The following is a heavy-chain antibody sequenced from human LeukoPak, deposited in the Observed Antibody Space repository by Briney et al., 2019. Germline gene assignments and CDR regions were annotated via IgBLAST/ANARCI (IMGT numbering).Heavy chain of an antibody. J-gene: IGHJ4*02. CDR3: AKSYCSSTSCFPVG. CDR1: GFTFSSYA. D-gene: IGHD2-2*01. CDR2: ISGSGGST. Sequence: GGSQRLSCAASGFTFSSYAMSWVRQAPGKGLEWVSAISGSGGSTYYADSVKGRFTISRDNSKNTLYLQMNSLRAEDTAVYYCAKSYCSSTSCFPVGWGQGTLVTISS. V-gene: IGHV3-23*01.